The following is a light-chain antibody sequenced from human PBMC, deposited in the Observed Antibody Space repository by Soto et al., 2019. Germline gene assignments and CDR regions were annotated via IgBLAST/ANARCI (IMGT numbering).Light chain of an antibody. CDR2: EVS. V-gene: IGLV2-18*02. CDR1: SSDVGYFNH. Sequence: QSALTQPPSVSGSPGQSVTISCTGTSSDVGYFNHVSWYQQPPGTAPKLLIYEVSNRPSGVPDRFSGSKSGNTASLTISGLQAEDEADYYCSSYTTSNTLVFGGGTKVTVL. J-gene: IGLJ2*01. CDR3: SSYTTSNTLV.